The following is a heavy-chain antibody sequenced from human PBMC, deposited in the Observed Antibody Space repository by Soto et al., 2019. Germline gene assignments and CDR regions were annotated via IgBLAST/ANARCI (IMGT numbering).Heavy chain of an antibody. D-gene: IGHD3-3*01. V-gene: IGHV3-48*01. CDR2: ISSSSSTI. CDR3: ARDTPEGYDFWSLSVNLSSTTYMDA. J-gene: IGHJ6*03. CDR1: GFTFSSYS. Sequence: GSLRLSCAASGFTFSSYSMNWVRQAPGKGLEWVSYISSSSSTIYYADSVKGRFTISTDNAKNSMYLLMNSLRAEDTAVYYCARDTPEGYDFWSLSVNLSSTTYMDAGGKGTALPVSS.